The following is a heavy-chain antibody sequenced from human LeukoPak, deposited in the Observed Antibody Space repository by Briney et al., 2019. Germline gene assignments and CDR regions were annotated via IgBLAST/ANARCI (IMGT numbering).Heavy chain of an antibody. Sequence: GESLKISCKGSGYSFTNYWIGWVRQMPGKGLEWMGIIYPGDSDTRYSPSFQGQVTISADKSISTAYLQWSSLKASDTAMYYCARPLMRYYDSSGYPPGYWGQGTLVTVSS. CDR2: IYPGDSDT. CDR3: ARPLMRYYDSSGYPPGY. CDR1: GYSFTNYW. D-gene: IGHD3-22*01. V-gene: IGHV5-51*01. J-gene: IGHJ4*02.